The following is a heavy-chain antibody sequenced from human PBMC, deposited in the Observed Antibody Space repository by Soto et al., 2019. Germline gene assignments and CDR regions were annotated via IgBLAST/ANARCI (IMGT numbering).Heavy chain of an antibody. CDR1: GYTFTSYA. J-gene: IGHJ5*02. Sequence: ASVKVSCKASGYTFTSYAMHWVRQAPGQRLEWMGWIHTAKGNTKYSQKFEARVTLTRDTAASTAYMELNSLRSDDTAVYYCARDPIWTYTWNYARLNYLDPWGQGTLVTVSS. D-gene: IGHD1-7*01. CDR2: IHTAKGNT. V-gene: IGHV1-3*04. CDR3: ARDPIWTYTWNYARLNYLDP.